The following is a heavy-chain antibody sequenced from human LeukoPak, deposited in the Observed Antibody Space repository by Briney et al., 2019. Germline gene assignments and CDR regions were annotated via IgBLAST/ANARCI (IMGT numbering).Heavy chain of an antibody. CDR2: ISFDGSNK. J-gene: IGHJ4*02. CDR1: GFTFSSYA. D-gene: IGHD6-6*01. Sequence: GRSLRLSCAASGFTFSSYAMHWVRQAPGKGLEWVAVISFDGSNKYYADSVKGRFAISRDYSKNTMYLHMNNLRAEDATVYFCARESLPYSTSPGYIDSWGQGTLVTVSP. CDR3: ARESLPYSTSPGYIDS. V-gene: IGHV3-30*09.